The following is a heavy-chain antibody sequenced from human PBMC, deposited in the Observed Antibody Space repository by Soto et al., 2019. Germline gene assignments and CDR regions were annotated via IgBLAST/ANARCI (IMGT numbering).Heavy chain of an antibody. CDR1: GYTFTSYY. V-gene: IGHV1-46*03. D-gene: IGHD6-19*01. CDR3: ASLFIAVAGTDHDAFDI. J-gene: IGHJ3*02. Sequence: ASVKVSCKASGYTFTSYYMHWVRQAPGQGLEWMGIINPSGGSTSYAKKFQGRVTMTRDTSTSTVYMELSSLRSEDTAVYYCASLFIAVAGTDHDAFDIWGQGTMVTVSS. CDR2: INPSGGST.